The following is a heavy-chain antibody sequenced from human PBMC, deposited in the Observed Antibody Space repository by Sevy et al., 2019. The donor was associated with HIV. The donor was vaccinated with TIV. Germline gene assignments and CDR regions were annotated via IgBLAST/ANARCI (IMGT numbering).Heavy chain of an antibody. Sequence: GGSLRLSCAASGFTFSSDWMNWVHQAPGKGLEWVANIKEDGSDKYYVDSVKGRFTISRDNAQNSLYLEMNSLRAEDTAVYYCARWDVWGKGTTVTVSS. CDR2: IKEDGSDK. V-gene: IGHV3-7*01. J-gene: IGHJ6*04. CDR1: GFTFSSDW. CDR3: ARWDV.